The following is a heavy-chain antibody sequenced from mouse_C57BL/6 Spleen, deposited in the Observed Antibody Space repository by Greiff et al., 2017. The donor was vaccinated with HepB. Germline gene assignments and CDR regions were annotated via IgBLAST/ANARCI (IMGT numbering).Heavy chain of an antibody. J-gene: IGHJ2*01. V-gene: IGHV5-9*01. CDR2: ISGGGGNT. CDR1: GFTFSSYT. CDR3: ARHGYGSSYNYFDY. D-gene: IGHD1-1*01. Sequence: EVHLVESGGGLVKPGGSLKLSCAASGFTFSSYTMSWVRQTPEKRLEWVATISGGGGNTYYPDSVKGRFTISRDNAKNTLYLQMSSLRSEDTALYYCARHGYGSSYNYFDYWGQGTTLTVSS.